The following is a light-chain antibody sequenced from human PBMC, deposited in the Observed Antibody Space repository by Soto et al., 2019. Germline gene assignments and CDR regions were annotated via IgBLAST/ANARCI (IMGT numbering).Light chain of an antibody. V-gene: IGLV1-40*01. CDR2: LNN. CDR1: SSNIGAGYD. CDR3: QSSDNSLPGLVI. Sequence: QSVLTQPPSMSGAPGQRVTISCIGSSSNIGAGYDVHWYQQLPGTPPKLLIYLNNDRPSGVPDRFSDSKSGTSASLAITGLRVDDEAVYYCQSSDNSLPGLVIFGGGPKLTVL. J-gene: IGLJ2*01.